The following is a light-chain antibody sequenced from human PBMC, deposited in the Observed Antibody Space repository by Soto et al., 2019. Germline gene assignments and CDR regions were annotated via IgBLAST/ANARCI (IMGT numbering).Light chain of an antibody. CDR1: HDITSY. CDR3: QKCDFLPS. CDR2: DAS. J-gene: IGKJ3*01. V-gene: IGKV1-33*01. Sequence: DIQMTQSPSSLSASVGDRVTITCQASHDITSYLNWYQHKPGKAPKLLIYDASILEAGVPSRFSGSVSRIDFAFTISSLQPECVATYYGQKCDFLPSFGPGTTVDFK.